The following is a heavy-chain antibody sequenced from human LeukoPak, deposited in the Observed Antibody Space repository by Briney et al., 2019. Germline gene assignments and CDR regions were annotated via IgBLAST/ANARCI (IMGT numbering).Heavy chain of an antibody. V-gene: IGHV4-61*08. CDR1: GASVSSRGYY. Sequence: PSETLSLTCTVSGASVSSRGYYWGWLRQPPGKGLEWIGYIYYSGSTNYNPSLKSRVTISVDTSKNQFSLKLSSVTAADTAVYYCARGEQFYYYYYMDVWGKGTTVTVSS. CDR3: ARGEQFYYYYYMDV. CDR2: IYYSGST. J-gene: IGHJ6*03. D-gene: IGHD1/OR15-1a*01.